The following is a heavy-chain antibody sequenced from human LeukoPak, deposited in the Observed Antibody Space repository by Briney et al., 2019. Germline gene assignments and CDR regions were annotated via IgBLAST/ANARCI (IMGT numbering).Heavy chain of an antibody. D-gene: IGHD6-13*01. CDR3: ARDGITTGGTVHNWFDP. CDR2: ISHDGSIK. Sequence: PGRSLRLSCAASGFTFSDYAMHWVRLAPGKGLEWVAVISHDGSIKFSADSVKGRFTISRDNSKNTLYLQMNSLRAEDTAVYYCARDGITTGGTVHNWFDPWGQGTLVIVSS. J-gene: IGHJ5*02. V-gene: IGHV3-30-3*01. CDR1: GFTFSDYA.